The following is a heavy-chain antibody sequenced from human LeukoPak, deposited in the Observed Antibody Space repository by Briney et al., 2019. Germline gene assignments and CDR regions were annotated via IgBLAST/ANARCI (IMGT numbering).Heavy chain of an antibody. CDR3: ARVRQLPYYYYYMDV. CDR1: GYTFISYG. J-gene: IGHJ6*03. V-gene: IGHV1-18*01. D-gene: IGHD2-2*01. Sequence: ASVKVSCKASGYTFISYGISWVRQAPGQGLEWMGWISAYNGNTNYAQKLQGRVTMTTDTSTSTAYMELRSLRSDDTAVYYCARVRQLPYYYYYMDVWGKGTTVTVSS. CDR2: ISAYNGNT.